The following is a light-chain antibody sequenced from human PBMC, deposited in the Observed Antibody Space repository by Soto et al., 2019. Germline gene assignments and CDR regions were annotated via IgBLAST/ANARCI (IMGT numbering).Light chain of an antibody. CDR2: DAS. CDR1: QSVSSY. V-gene: IGKV3-11*01. Sequence: EIVLTQSPATLSLSPGERATLSCRASQSVSSYLAWYQQKPGQAPRLLIYDASTRATGIPARFSGSGSGTDFTLTISSLDAEDVAVYYCQQRSNWPPETFGQGTKLEIK. CDR3: QQRSNWPPET. J-gene: IGKJ2*01.